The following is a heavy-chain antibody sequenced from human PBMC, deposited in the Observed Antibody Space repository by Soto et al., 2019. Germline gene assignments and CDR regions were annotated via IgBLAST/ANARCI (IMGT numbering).Heavy chain of an antibody. CDR3: AKDLLLTTITTVGD. CDR2: ISYDGNNK. CDR1: GFIFSTYG. Sequence: QVQLVESGGGVVQPGRSLRLSCAASGFIFSTYGMHWVRQAPGKGLEWLSVISYDGNNKYYADSLNGRFTISRDNSKNTLWLQMASLRTADTAVYYCAKDLLLTTITTVGDWGQGTLVTVSS. D-gene: IGHD4-17*01. V-gene: IGHV3-30*18. J-gene: IGHJ4*02.